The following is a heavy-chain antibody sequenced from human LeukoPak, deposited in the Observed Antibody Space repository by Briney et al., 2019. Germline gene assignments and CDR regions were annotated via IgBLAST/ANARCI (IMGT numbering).Heavy chain of an antibody. CDR2: INHSGST. V-gene: IGHV4-34*01. D-gene: IGHD1-14*01. J-gene: IGHJ4*02. Sequence: SETLSLTCAVYGGSFSGYYWSWIRQPPGKELEWIGEINHSGSTNYNPSLKSRVTISVDTSKNQFSLKLSSVTAADTAVFYCARGQHNTRDFDYWGQGTLVTVSS. CDR3: ARGQHNTRDFDY. CDR1: GGSFSGYY.